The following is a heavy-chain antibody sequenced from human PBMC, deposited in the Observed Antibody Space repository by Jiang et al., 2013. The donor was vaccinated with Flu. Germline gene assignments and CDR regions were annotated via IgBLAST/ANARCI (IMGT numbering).Heavy chain of an antibody. CDR3: ARVQLGYYYYMDV. CDR1: GGSISSYY. V-gene: IGHV4-59*01. J-gene: IGHJ6*03. Sequence: ELLKPSETLSLTCTVSGGSISSYYWSWIRQPPGKGLEWIGYIYYSGSTNYNPSLKSRVTISVDTSKNQFSLKLSSVTAADTAVYYCARVQLGYYYYMDVWGKGPRSPSP. D-gene: IGHD1-1*01. CDR2: IYYSGST.